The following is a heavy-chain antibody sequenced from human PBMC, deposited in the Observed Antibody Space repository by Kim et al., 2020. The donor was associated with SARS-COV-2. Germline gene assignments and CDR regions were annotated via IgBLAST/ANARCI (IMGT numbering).Heavy chain of an antibody. CDR3: TRDRAVAGDYYYYYGMDV. Sequence: GGSLRLSCTASGFTFGDYAMSWFRQAPGKGLEWVGFIRSKAYGGTTEYAASVKGRFTISRDDSKSIAYLQMNSLKTEDTAVYYCTRDRAVAGDYYYYYGMDVWGQGTTVTVSS. D-gene: IGHD6-19*01. CDR1: GFTFGDYA. CDR2: IRSKAYGGTT. J-gene: IGHJ6*02. V-gene: IGHV3-49*03.